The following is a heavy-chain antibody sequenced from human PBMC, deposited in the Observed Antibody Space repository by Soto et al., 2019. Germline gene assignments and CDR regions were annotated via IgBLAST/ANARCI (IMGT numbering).Heavy chain of an antibody. D-gene: IGHD5-18*01. Sequence: SATICVTCSVSGGSISSSSYCWGWIRQPPGKGLEWIGSIYYSGSTYYNPSLKSRVTISVDTSKNQFSLKLSSVTAADTAVYYCARHSIQLWFDIWGQGTMVTVSS. CDR1: GGSISSSSYC. V-gene: IGHV4-39*01. CDR2: IYYSGST. CDR3: ARHSIQLWFDI. J-gene: IGHJ3*02.